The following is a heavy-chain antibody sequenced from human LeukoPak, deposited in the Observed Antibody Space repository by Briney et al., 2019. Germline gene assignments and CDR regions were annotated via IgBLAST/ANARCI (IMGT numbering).Heavy chain of an antibody. CDR2: IIPIFGTA. CDR1: GGTFSSYA. J-gene: IGHJ4*02. CDR3: ARARDWAGYSYGFYY. V-gene: IGHV1-69*13. D-gene: IGHD5-18*01. Sequence: SVKVSCKASGGTFSSYAISWVRQAPGQGLEWMGGIIPIFGTANYAQKFQGRVTITADESTSTAYMELSSLRSEDTAVYYCARARDWAGYSYGFYYWGQGTLVTVSP.